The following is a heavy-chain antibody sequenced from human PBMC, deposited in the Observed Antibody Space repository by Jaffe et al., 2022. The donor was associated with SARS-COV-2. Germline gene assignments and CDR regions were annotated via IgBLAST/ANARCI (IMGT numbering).Heavy chain of an antibody. CDR3: ARDPGYSSGWFANYYFDY. CDR2: INAGNGNT. Sequence: QVQLVQSGAEVKKPGASVKVSCKASGYTFTSYAMHWVRQAPGQRLEWMGWINAGNGNTKYSQKFQGRVTITRDTSASTAYMELSSLRSEDTAVYYCARDPGYSSGWFANYYFDYWGQGTLVTVSS. V-gene: IGHV1-3*01. J-gene: IGHJ4*02. D-gene: IGHD6-19*01. CDR1: GYTFTSYA.